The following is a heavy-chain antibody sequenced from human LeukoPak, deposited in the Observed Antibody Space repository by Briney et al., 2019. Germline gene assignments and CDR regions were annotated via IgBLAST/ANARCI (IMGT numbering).Heavy chain of an antibody. CDR2: INHSGST. Sequence: SETLSLTCAVYGGSFSGYYWSWIRQPPGKGLEWIGEINHSGSTNYNPSLKSRVTISVDTSKNQFSLKLSSVTAADTAVYYCARDYLPFKTGTTDYWGQGTLVTVSS. CDR3: ARDYLPFKTGTTDY. D-gene: IGHD1-1*01. J-gene: IGHJ4*02. CDR1: GGSFSGYY. V-gene: IGHV4-34*01.